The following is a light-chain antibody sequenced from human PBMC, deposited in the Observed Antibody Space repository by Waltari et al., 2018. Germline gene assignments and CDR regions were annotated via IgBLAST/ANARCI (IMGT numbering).Light chain of an antibody. J-gene: IGLJ2*01. Sequence: QSALTQPASASASPGQSITISCTGTSSAVGNYKRVSWYQQHPGKAPKLMIYAVSKRPSGVSDRFSGSKSGDMASLTISGRQPEDEAEYFCSSYAGSSKGVFGGGTKVTVL. CDR3: SSYAGSSKGV. CDR1: SSAVGNYKR. V-gene: IGLV2-23*02. CDR2: AVS.